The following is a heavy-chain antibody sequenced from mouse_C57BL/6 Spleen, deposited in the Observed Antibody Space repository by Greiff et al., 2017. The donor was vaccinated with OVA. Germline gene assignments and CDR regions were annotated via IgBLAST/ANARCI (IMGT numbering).Heavy chain of an antibody. CDR1: GYTFTSYW. CDR3: ARDWGEWYFDV. J-gene: IGHJ1*03. V-gene: IGHV1-69*01. D-gene: IGHD4-1*01. CDR2: IDPSDSYT. Sequence: QVQLQQPGAELVMPGASVKLSCKASGYTFTSYWMHWVKQRPGQGLEWIGEIDPSDSYTNYNQKFKGKSTLTVDKSSSTAYMQLSSLTSEDSAVYYCARDWGEWYFDVWGTGTTVTVSS.